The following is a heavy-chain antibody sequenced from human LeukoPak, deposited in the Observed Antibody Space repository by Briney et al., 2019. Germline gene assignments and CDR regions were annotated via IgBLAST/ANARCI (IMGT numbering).Heavy chain of an antibody. Sequence: GGPLRLSCAASGFTFSSYSMNWVRQAPGKGLEWVSSISSSSSYIYYADSVKGRFTISRDNAKNSLYLQMNSLRAEDTAVYYCARVRGGFLECPDYWGQGTLVTVSS. CDR2: ISSSSSYI. J-gene: IGHJ4*02. V-gene: IGHV3-21*01. CDR1: GFTFSSYS. D-gene: IGHD3-3*01. CDR3: ARVRGGFLECPDY.